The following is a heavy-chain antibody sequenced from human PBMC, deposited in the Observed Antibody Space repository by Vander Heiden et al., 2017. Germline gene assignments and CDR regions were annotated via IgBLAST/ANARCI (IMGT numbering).Heavy chain of an antibody. V-gene: IGHV1-2*02. Sequence: QMQLAQSGAEVKTAGASEKVSRKASAYHVTNQFLHWVRQAPGQGLEWVGWINPRSGATTYAQKFQGRVTITRDTSINTAYMELGGLKSDDTAVYHCAGEERSYYTNWGQGTLVTVSS. CDR2: INPRSGAT. CDR3: AGEERSYYTN. J-gene: IGHJ4*02. D-gene: IGHD1-26*01. CDR1: AYHVTNQF.